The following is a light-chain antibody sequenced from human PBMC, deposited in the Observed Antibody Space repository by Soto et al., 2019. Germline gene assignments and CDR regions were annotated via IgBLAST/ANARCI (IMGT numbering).Light chain of an antibody. Sequence: EIVLTQSPGTLSLSPGERGTLSCRASQSVSSNYLAWYQQKPGQAPRLLIYSAFSRATGIPDRLSGSGSGTDFTLTISRLEPEDYAVYYCQYSSSSPWTFGQGTKVEIK. CDR1: QSVSSNY. CDR3: QYSSSSPWT. CDR2: SAF. V-gene: IGKV3-20*01. J-gene: IGKJ1*01.